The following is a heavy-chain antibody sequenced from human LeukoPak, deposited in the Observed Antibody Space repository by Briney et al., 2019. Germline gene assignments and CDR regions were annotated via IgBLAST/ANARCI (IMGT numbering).Heavy chain of an antibody. D-gene: IGHD2-8*01. CDR2: INPNSGDT. V-gene: IGHV1-2*06. Sequence: GASVKVSCKTSGYTFTGYHVHWVRQAPGQGLEWMGRINPNSGDTNYAQNFQGRVIMTRDTSISTAYMELSSLRSDDTAVYYCARSQDEWDYWGQGTLVTVSS. CDR1: GYTFTGYH. J-gene: IGHJ4*02. CDR3: ARSQDEWDY.